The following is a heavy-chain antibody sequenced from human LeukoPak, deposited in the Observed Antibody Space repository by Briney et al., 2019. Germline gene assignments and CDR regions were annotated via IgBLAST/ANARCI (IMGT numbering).Heavy chain of an antibody. CDR2: TYYRSKWYY. Sequence: SQTLSLTCAISGDSGAWNWIRQSPPRGLEWLGRTYYRSKWYYHYAVSVKGRITINPDTSKNQFSLQLKSVTPEDTAVYYCASYDSNGYYIAYWGQGTLVTVSS. CDR1: GDSGA. V-gene: IGHV6-1*01. J-gene: IGHJ4*02. D-gene: IGHD3-22*01. CDR3: ASYDSNGYYIAY.